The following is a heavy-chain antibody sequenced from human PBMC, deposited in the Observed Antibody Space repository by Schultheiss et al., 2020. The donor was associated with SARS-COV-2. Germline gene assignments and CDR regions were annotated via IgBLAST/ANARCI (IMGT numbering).Heavy chain of an antibody. CDR3: ARGIAAAGRVDGSWFDP. CDR1: GFTFSSYA. V-gene: IGHV3-23*01. CDR2: ISGSGGST. J-gene: IGHJ5*02. D-gene: IGHD6-13*01. Sequence: GESLKISCAASGFTFSSYAMSWVRQAPGKGLEWVSAISGSGGSTYYADSVKGRFTISRDNSKNTLYLQMNSLKTEDTAVYYCARGIAAAGRVDGSWFDPWGQGTLVTVSS.